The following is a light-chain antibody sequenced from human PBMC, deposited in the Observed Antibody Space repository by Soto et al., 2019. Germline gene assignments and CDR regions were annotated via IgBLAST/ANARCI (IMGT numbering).Light chain of an antibody. Sequence: QSVLTQPRSVSGSPGQSVTISCTGTSSDVGGYNSVSWYQQHPGKAPTLMIYDVSKRPSGVPDRFSGSKSGNTASLTISGLQAEDEPDYYCCSYALRFNVFGTGTKLTVL. CDR3: CSYALRFNV. CDR1: SSDVGGYNS. J-gene: IGLJ1*01. CDR2: DVS. V-gene: IGLV2-11*01.